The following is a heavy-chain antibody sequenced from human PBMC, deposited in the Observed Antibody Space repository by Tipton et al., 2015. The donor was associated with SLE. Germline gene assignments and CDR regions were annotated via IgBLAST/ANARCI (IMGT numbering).Heavy chain of an antibody. CDR1: GGSISSHY. CDR2: MYCGGDTHHRP. D-gene: IGHD2/OR15-2a*01. Sequence: TLSLTCTVSGGSISSHYWSWIRQSPGKGLEWLASMYCGGDTHHRPYYDSSLESRLTISVDTSKNQFSLKLTSVSAADAGVYFCARHATYCNEKNCYGFDIWGRGTMAAVSS. V-gene: IGHV4-59*08. CDR3: ARHATYCNEKNCYGFDI. J-gene: IGHJ3*02.